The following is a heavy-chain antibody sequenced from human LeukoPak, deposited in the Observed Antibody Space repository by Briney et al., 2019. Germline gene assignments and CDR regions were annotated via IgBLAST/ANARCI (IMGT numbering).Heavy chain of an antibody. CDR1: GFTFSSYA. CDR3: AKPDVGATINDAFDV. CDR2: ISGSGGST. J-gene: IGHJ3*01. D-gene: IGHD1-26*01. V-gene: IGHV3-23*01. Sequence: GGSLRLSCAASGFTFSSYAMSWVRQAPGKGLEWVSAISGSGGSTYYADSVKGRFTISRDNSKNTQYLQMNSLRAEDTAIYYCAKPDVGATINDAFDVWGQGTMVIVSS.